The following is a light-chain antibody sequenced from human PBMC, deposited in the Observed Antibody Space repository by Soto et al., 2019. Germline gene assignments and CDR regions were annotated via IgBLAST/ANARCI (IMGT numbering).Light chain of an antibody. CDR3: QQYTSFSHT. V-gene: IGKV1-5*03. CDR2: MVS. J-gene: IGKJ2*01. Sequence: DIQMSQSPSTLSASVGDSVTITCRASQSVSTSLAWYQQKPGKVPKLLIYMVSTLETGVPSRFSGSGSGTEFTLTIGSLQPDDFATYYCQQYTSFSHTFGQGTRLEIK. CDR1: QSVSTS.